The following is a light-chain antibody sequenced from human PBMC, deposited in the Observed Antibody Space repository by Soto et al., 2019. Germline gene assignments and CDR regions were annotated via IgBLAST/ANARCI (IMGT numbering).Light chain of an antibody. J-gene: IGKJ2*01. CDR1: QGISSY. V-gene: IGKV1-9*01. Sequence: DIQLTQSPSFLSASVGDRVTITFRASQGISSYLAWYQQKPGKAPKLLIYAASTLQSGVPSRLSGSGSGTEFTLTISNLQPEDFATYYCQQLNSYPNTFGQGTKLEIK. CDR3: QQLNSYPNT. CDR2: AAS.